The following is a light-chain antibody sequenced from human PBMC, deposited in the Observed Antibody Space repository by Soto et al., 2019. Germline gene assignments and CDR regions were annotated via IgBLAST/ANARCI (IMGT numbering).Light chain of an antibody. V-gene: IGKV4-1*01. J-gene: IGKJ2*01. Sequence: DIVMTQSPDSLAVSLGERATINCKSSQSVLYSSNNKNYLAWYQQKPGQPPKLLIYWASTRESGVPDRFSGSGSGTDFTLTISSLQAEDVAVYYCQQCYNTPYTIGQGTKVEIK. CDR3: QQCYNTPYT. CDR1: QSVLYSSNNKNY. CDR2: WAS.